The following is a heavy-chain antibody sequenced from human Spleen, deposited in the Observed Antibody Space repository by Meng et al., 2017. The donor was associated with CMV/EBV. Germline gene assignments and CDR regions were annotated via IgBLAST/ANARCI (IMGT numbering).Heavy chain of an antibody. CDR2: IHYSGGT. V-gene: IGHV4-31*03. CDR3: ARDKSAISGLVDHYGMDV. CDR1: GGSTSSGGYY. J-gene: IGHJ6*02. Sequence: LRLSCTVSGGSTSSGGYYWTWVRQHPGKGLEWIGYIHYSGGTYDNPSLRSRVTISVDVFKNQFSLKLSSVTAADTAVYYCARDKSAISGLVDHYGMDVWGQGTTVTVSS. D-gene: IGHD3/OR15-3a*01.